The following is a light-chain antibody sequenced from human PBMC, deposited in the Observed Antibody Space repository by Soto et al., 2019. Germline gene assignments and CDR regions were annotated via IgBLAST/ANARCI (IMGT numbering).Light chain of an antibody. CDR2: GAS. CDR1: QSVSSSY. J-gene: IGKJ2*01. Sequence: EIVLTQSPGTLSLSPGERATLSCRASQSVSSSYLAWYQQKPGQAPRLLIYGASSRATGIPDRFSGSGSGTDFTLTISRLEPEDFAVYSCQQYGRSPGTFGQGTKLEIK. CDR3: QQYGRSPGT. V-gene: IGKV3-20*01.